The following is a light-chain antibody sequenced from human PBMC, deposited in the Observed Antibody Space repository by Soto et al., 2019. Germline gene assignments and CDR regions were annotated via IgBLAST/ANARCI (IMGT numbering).Light chain of an antibody. CDR1: QTVSSW. J-gene: IGKJ5*01. Sequence: DIQLTQSPSSVSASVGDSVTITCRASQTVSSWLAWYQQRPGKAPKLLIYAASSVQGGVPSRFSGSGSGTYVTLSISSLQPDDFATSYCPQASSFPSFGQGTRLEIK. CDR2: AAS. CDR3: PQASSFPS. V-gene: IGKV1-12*02.